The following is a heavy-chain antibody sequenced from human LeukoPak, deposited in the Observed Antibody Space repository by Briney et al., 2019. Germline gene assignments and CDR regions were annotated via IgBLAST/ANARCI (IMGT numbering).Heavy chain of an antibody. D-gene: IGHD3-22*01. J-gene: IGHJ4*02. CDR1: GFTFSSYS. CDR2: ISSSSSYI. V-gene: IGHV3-21*01. CDR3: ASYNYYDSSGYYY. Sequence: GGSRRLSCAAAGFTFSSYSMNWVRKAPGKGLEWVSSISSSSSYIYYADSVKGRFTISRDNAKNSLYLQMNSLRAEDTAVYYCASYNYYDSSGYYYWGQGTLVTVSS.